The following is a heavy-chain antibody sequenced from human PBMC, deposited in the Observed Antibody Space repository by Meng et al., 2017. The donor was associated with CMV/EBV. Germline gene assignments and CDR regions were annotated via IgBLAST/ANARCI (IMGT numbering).Heavy chain of an antibody. CDR3: ARQGYGGLRLYWYFDL. J-gene: IGHJ2*01. Sequence: VVFGVGLVEAGVSKRLSCATSGFNFIEYDMCWSRQDPGQGFVWVSDISSSSRYTTYEDSVKGRLTISRDESKNSLYLQMNSLRAEDTAVYYCARQGYGGLRLYWYFDLWGRGTLVTVSS. V-gene: IGHV3-11*06. CDR1: GFNFIEYD. CDR2: ISSSSRYT. D-gene: IGHD3-10*01.